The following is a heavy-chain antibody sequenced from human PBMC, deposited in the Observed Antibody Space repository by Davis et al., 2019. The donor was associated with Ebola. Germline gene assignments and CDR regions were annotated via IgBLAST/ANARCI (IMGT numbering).Heavy chain of an antibody. CDR2: ISYDGSNK. J-gene: IGHJ4*02. CDR3: ARARISGWEAVVFFDQ. Sequence: GESLKISCAASGFTFSSYAMHWVRQAPGKGLEWVAVISYDGSNKYYADSVKGRFTISRDNSKNTLYLQMNSLRAEDTAVYYCARARISGWEAVVFFDQWGQGTLVTVSS. CDR1: GFTFSSYA. V-gene: IGHV3-30*04. D-gene: IGHD6-19*01.